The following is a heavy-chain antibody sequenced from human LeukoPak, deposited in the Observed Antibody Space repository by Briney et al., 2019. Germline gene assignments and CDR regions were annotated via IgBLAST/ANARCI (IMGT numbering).Heavy chain of an antibody. CDR3: ARDYESGTYLGYFHY. D-gene: IGHD1-26*01. CDR2: INPSGGST. Sequence: SGGSLRLSCAASGYTFTSYYMHWVRQAPGQGLEWMGIINPSGGSTTYAQKFQGRVTMTRDTSTSTVYMELSSLRSEDTAVYYCARDYESGTYLGYFHYWGQGTLVTVSS. J-gene: IGHJ4*02. CDR1: GYTFTSYY. V-gene: IGHV1-46*01.